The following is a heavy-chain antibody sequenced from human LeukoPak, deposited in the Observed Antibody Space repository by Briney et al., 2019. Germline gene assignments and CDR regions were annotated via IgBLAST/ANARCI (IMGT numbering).Heavy chain of an antibody. CDR3: AKGGQGFTPFYW. CDR2: IKGGGGEP. CDR1: GCTFSTYA. J-gene: IGHJ4*02. V-gene: IGHV3-23*01. Sequence: GGSVTLSCPATGCTFSTYAMGWVRPAPGRGREWVGSIKGGGGEPFYAASVQGRFPLPRDNSKSTLLLQLHSLRADDTAVYYCAKGGQGFTPFYWWGQGTLLADSP.